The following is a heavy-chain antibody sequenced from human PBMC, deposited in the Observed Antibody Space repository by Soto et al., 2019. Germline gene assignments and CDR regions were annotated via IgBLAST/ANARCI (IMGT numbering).Heavy chain of an antibody. CDR1: GFTFSRYW. V-gene: IGHV3-7*03. J-gene: IGHJ4*02. CDR2: IKEDGSEI. CDR3: ARVVSGRDYGDSIDC. Sequence: RRLSCVASGFTFSRYWLTWVRQAPGKGLEWLANIKEDGSEIYYVDSVKGRFTTSRDNAKNSLYLQMNSLRAEDTAVYYCARVVSGRDYGDSIDCWGRGTLVTVSS. D-gene: IGHD4-17*01.